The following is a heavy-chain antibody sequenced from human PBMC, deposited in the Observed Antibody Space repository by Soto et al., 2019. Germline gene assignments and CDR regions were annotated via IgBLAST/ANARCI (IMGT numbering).Heavy chain of an antibody. CDR1: GFTVSANY. V-gene: IGHV3-53*01. J-gene: IGHJ4*02. D-gene: IGHD3-3*01. CDR2: IYSGGRT. CDR3: ARGGVILGVVTVFDY. Sequence: EVQLVESGGGLIQPGGSLRLSCAASGFTVSANYMSWVRQAPGKGLEWVSLIYSGGRTDYADSVKGRFTISRDNSKNTLYLQMNSLRGEDTAVYYCARGGVILGVVTVFDYWGQGALVTVSS.